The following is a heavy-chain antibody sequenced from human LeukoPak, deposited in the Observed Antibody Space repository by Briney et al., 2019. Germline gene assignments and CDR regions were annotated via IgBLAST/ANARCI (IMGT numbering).Heavy chain of an antibody. J-gene: IGHJ4*02. CDR1: GFTFSSYA. CDR3: AKGPEAYSSHADY. CDR2: ISGSGGST. D-gene: IGHD6-13*01. V-gene: IGHV3-23*01. Sequence: PGGSLRLSCAASGFTFSSYAMTWVRQAPGKGLEWVSAISGSGGSTYYADSVKGRFTISRDNSKNTLYLQMNSLRAEDTAVYYCAKGPEAYSSHADYWGQGTLVTVSS.